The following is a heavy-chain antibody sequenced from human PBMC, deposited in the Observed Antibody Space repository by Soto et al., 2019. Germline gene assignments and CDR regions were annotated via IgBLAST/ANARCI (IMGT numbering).Heavy chain of an antibody. J-gene: IGHJ5*02. CDR1: SYTFTSYG. D-gene: IGHD2-15*01. CDR2: ISAYNGNT. Sequence: GASVKVSCKASSYTFTSYGISWVRQAPGQGLEWMGWISAYNGNTNYAQKLQGRVTMTTDTSTSTAYMELRSLRSDDTAVYYCARVPDYCSGGSCYSGWFDPWGQGTLVTVSS. CDR3: ARVPDYCSGGSCYSGWFDP. V-gene: IGHV1-18*01.